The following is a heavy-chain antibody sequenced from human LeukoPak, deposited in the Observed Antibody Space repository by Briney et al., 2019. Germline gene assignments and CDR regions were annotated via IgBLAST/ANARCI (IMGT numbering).Heavy chain of an antibody. CDR1: GFTFDDYA. V-gene: IGHV3-9*01. Sequence: PGGSLRLSCAASGFTFDDYAMHWVRQAPGKGLEWVSGISWNSGSIGYADSVKGRFTISRDNAKNSLYLQMNSLRAEDTALYYCAKGVESSSWYYFDYWGQGTLVTVSS. J-gene: IGHJ4*02. CDR3: AKGVESSSWYYFDY. D-gene: IGHD6-6*01. CDR2: ISWNSGSI.